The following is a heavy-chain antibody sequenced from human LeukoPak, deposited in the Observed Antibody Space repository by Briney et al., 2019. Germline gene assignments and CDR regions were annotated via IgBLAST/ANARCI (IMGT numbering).Heavy chain of an antibody. CDR2: IYYSGST. D-gene: IGHD1-1*01. CDR1: GGSISSGGYY. V-gene: IGHV4-31*03. Sequence: SETLSLTCTVSGGSISSGGYYWSWIRQHPGKGLEWIGYIYYSGSTYYNPSLKSRVTISVDTSKNQFSLKVRSVTAADTAVYYCARHGYLQLGFDPWGQGTLVTVSS. J-gene: IGHJ5*02. CDR3: ARHGYLQLGFDP.